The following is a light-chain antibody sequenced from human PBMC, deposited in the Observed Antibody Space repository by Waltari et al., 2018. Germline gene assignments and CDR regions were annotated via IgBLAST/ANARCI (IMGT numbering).Light chain of an antibody. J-gene: IGKJ2*01. V-gene: IGKV1-5*03. Sequence: DIQMTKSPSTLSASVVARVTITCRASQTISGLLAWYQQKPGQAPKLLIYKASNLESGVPSRFSGTGSGTEFTLTISSLQPADFATYSCQQYHTYYTFGQGTKLELK. CDR1: QTISGL. CDR2: KAS. CDR3: QQYHTYYT.